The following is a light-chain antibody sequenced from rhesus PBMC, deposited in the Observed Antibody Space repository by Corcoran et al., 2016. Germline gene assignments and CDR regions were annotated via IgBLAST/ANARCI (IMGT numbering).Light chain of an antibody. Sequence: DIQMTQSPSSLSASVGDTVTITCRASQGISSYLIWFQQKPGQAPRLLIYATSTLESGVPSRFSGSGSGTEVTLTISSLQPEDFALYYCLQHNSYPWTFGQGTRVEIK. CDR3: LQHNSYPWT. CDR1: QGISSY. CDR2: ATS. J-gene: IGKJ1*01. V-gene: IGKV1-28*01.